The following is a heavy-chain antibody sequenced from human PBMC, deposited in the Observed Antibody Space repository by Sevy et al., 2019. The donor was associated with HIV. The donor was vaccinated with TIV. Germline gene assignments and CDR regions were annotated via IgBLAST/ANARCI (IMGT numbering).Heavy chain of an antibody. J-gene: IGHJ4*02. D-gene: IGHD1-7*01. CDR1: GFTFSSYS. CDR3: ATGRPDGNYDYFDS. CDR2: ISGLSNYI. Sequence: GGSLRLSCAASGFTFSSYSMNWVRQAPGKGLEWVSAISGLSNYIYYAESLKGRFIISRDNAKNTLYLQMNSLRADDTAVYYCATGRPDGNYDYFDSWGQGTLVTVS. V-gene: IGHV3-21*01.